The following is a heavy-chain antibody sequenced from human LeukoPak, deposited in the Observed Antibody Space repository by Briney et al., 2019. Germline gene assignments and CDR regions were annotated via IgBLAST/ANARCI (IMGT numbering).Heavy chain of an antibody. CDR1: GGSISSYY. J-gene: IGHJ4*02. V-gene: IGHV4-59*12. D-gene: IGHD3-10*01. CDR2: IYYSGST. CDR3: ARVLGGSGSYYMGIDY. Sequence: PSETLSLTCTVSGGSISSYYWSWIRQPPGKGLEYIGYIYYSGSTNYNPSLKSRVTISVDTSKNQFSLKLNSVTAEDTAVYYCARVLGGSGSYYMGIDYWGQGTLVTVSS.